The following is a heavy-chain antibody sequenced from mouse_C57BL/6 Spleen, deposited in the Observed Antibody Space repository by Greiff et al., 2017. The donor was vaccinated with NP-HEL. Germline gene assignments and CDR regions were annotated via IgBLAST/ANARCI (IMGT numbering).Heavy chain of an antibody. CDR1: GFTFSSYG. D-gene: IGHD1-1*01. Sequence: EVKLVESGGDLVKPGGSLKLSCAASGFTFSSYGMSWVRQTPDKRLEWVATISSGGSYTYYPDSVKGRFTISRDNAKNTLYLQMSSLKSEDTAMYYCARHPSTVAYYFDYWGQGTTLTVSS. CDR2: ISSGGSYT. CDR3: ARHPSTVAYYFDY. J-gene: IGHJ2*01. V-gene: IGHV5-6*01.